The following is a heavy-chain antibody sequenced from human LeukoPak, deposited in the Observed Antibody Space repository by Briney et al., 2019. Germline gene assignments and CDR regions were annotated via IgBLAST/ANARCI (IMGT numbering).Heavy chain of an antibody. V-gene: IGHV1-8*03. Sequence: ASVKVSCKASGYTFTSYDINWVRQATGQGLEWMGWMNPNSGNTGYAQKCQGRVTITRNASISTAYMELGSLRSEDTAVYYCARGRRRNWFDPWGQGTLVTVSS. J-gene: IGHJ5*02. CDR2: MNPNSGNT. CDR3: ARGRRRNWFDP. CDR1: GYTFTSYD.